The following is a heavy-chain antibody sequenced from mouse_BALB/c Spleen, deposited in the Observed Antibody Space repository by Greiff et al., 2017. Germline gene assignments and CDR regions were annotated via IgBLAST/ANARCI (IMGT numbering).Heavy chain of an antibody. CDR2: INPGSGGT. V-gene: IGHV1-54*01. J-gene: IGHJ4*01. CDR1: GYAFTNYL. CDR3: ARRYYSYAMDY. D-gene: IGHD1-1*01. Sequence: QVQLKQSGAELVRPGTSVKVSCKASGYAFTNYLIAWVKQRPGQGLEWIGVINPGSGGTNYHEKFKGKATLTADKSSSTAYLQLSSLTSDDSAVYFGARRYYSYAMDYWGQGTSVTVSS.